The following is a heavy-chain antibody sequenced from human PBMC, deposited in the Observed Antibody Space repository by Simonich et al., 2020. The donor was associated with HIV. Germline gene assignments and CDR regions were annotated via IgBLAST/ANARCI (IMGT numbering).Heavy chain of an antibody. J-gene: IGHJ2*01. CDR2: INHSGST. CDR1: GGSFSSYY. D-gene: IGHD6-13*01. V-gene: IGHV4-34*01. CDR3: ARPDSSSYWYFDL. Sequence: QVQLQQWGAGLLKPSETLSLTCAVYGGSFSSYYWNWIRQPPGKGLEWIGEINHSGSTNYTPSLKSRVTISVDTSKNQFSLKLSSVTAADTAVYYCARPDSSSYWYFDLWGRGTLVTVSS.